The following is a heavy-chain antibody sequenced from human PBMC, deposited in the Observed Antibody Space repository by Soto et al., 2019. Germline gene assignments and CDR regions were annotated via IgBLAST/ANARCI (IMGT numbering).Heavy chain of an antibody. V-gene: IGHV3-11*05. CDR3: ARHLKGYLYYYGMDV. D-gene: IGHD2-21*01. CDR2: ISSSSSYT. Sequence: QVQLVESGGGLVKPGGSLRLSCAASGFTFSDYYMSWIRQAPGKGLEWVSYISSSSSYTNYADSVKGRFTISRDNAKKSVYLQMNSLRAEDTAVDYCARHLKGYLYYYGMDVWGQGTTVTVSS. CDR1: GFTFSDYY. J-gene: IGHJ6*02.